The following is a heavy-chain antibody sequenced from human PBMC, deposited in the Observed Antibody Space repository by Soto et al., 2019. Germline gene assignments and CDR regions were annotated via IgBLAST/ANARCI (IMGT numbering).Heavy chain of an antibody. Sequence: ASVKVSCKVSGYTLTELSMHWVRQAPGKGLEWMGGFDPEDGETIYAQKFQGRVTMTEDTSTDTAYMELSSLRSEDTAVYYCATDLGGSGSPNYYYYGMDVWGQGTTVTVSS. CDR1: GYTLTELS. CDR2: FDPEDGET. CDR3: ATDLGGSGSPNYYYYGMDV. V-gene: IGHV1-24*01. J-gene: IGHJ6*02. D-gene: IGHD3-10*01.